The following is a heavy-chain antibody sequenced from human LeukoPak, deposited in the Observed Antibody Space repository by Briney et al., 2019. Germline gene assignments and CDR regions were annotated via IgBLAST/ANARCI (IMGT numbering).Heavy chain of an antibody. J-gene: IGHJ4*02. CDR3: AREYYDSSGFDY. Sequence: GASVKVPCKTSGYIFTDYYIHWVRQAPGQGLEWMGILNSSGGSTTYAQKFQGRITMTRDTSISTAYMELSRLRSDDTAVYYCAREYYDSSGFDYWGQGTLVTVSS. V-gene: IGHV1-46*01. CDR1: GYIFTDYY. CDR2: LNSSGGST. D-gene: IGHD3-22*01.